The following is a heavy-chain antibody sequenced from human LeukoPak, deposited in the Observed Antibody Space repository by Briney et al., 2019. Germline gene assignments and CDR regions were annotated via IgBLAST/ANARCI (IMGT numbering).Heavy chain of an antibody. CDR2: INHSGST. J-gene: IGHJ4*02. V-gene: IGHV4-34*01. CDR3: ARDVGYCTNGVCYAFDY. CDR1: GGSFSGYY. Sequence: SETLSLTCAVYGGSFSGYYWSWNRQPAGKGLEWIGEINHSGSTNYNPSLKSRVTISVDTSKNQFSLKLSSVTAADTAVYYCARDVGYCTNGVCYAFDYWGQGTLVTVSS. D-gene: IGHD2-8*01.